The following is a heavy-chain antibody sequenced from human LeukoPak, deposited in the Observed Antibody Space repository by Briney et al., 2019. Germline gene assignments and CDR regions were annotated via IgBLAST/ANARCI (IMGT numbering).Heavy chain of an antibody. Sequence: SETLSLTCTVSGDSISNYYRSWIRQPAGKGLEWIGRIYTSGSTNYNPSLKSRVTMSVDTSKNQFSLKLSSVTAADTAVYYCARGKGIPSYYYFYMDVWGKGTTVTVSS. CDR1: GDSISNYY. CDR2: IYTSGST. V-gene: IGHV4-4*07. D-gene: IGHD3-10*01. CDR3: ARGKGIPSYYYFYMDV. J-gene: IGHJ6*03.